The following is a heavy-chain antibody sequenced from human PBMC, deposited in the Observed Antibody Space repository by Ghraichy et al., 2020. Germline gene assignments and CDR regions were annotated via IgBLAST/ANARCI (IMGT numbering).Heavy chain of an antibody. CDR3: ARDRKVNSVVGATGSFGY. V-gene: IGHV1-3*01. CDR2: INAGNGNT. CDR1: GYTFTSYA. D-gene: IGHD1-26*01. Sequence: ASVKVSCKASGYTFTSYAMHWVRQAPGQRLEWMGWINAGNGNTKYSQKFQGRVTITRDTSASTAYMELSSLRSEDTAVYYCARDRKVNSVVGATGSFGYWGQGTLVTVSS. J-gene: IGHJ4*02.